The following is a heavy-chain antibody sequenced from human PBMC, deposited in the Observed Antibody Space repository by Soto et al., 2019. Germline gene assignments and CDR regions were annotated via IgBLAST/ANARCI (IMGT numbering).Heavy chain of an antibody. CDR2: IKSKTDGGTT. V-gene: IGHV3-15*07. D-gene: IGHD6-13*01. CDR3: TTGAGKTWFDP. J-gene: IGHJ5*02. Sequence: EVQLVESGGGLVKPGGSLRLSCAASGFTFSNAWMNWVRQAPGKGLEWVGRIKSKTDGGTTDYAAPVKGRFTISRDDSKNTLYLQRNSLKTEDTAVYYWTTGAGKTWFDPWGQGTLVTVSS. CDR1: GFTFSNAW.